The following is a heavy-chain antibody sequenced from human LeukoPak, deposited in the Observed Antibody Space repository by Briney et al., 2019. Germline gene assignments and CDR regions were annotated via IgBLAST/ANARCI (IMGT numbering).Heavy chain of an antibody. CDR3: AIPPGGKLLWFGDFDY. D-gene: IGHD3-10*01. Sequence: KSGGSLRLSCAASGFTFSSYSMNWVRQAPGKGLEWVSSISSSSSYIYYADSVKGRFTISRGNAKNSLYLQMNSLRAEDTAVYYCAIPPGGKLLWFGDFDYWGQGTLVTVSS. CDR2: ISSSSSYI. V-gene: IGHV3-21*01. CDR1: GFTFSSYS. J-gene: IGHJ4*02.